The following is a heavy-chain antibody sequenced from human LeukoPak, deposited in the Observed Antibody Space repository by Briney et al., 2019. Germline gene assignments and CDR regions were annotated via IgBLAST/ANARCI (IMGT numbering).Heavy chain of an antibody. D-gene: IGHD3-10*01. CDR3: ARDRPITMVRGPYYYYYGMDV. J-gene: IGHJ6*02. V-gene: IGHV3-66*01. CDR1: GFTVSSNY. CDR2: IYSGGST. Sequence: GGSLRLSCAASGFTVSSNYMSWVRQAPGKGLEWVSVIYSGGSTYYADSVKGRFTISRDNSKNTLYLQMNSLRAEDTAVYYCARDRPITMVRGPYYYYYGMDVWGQGTTVTVSS.